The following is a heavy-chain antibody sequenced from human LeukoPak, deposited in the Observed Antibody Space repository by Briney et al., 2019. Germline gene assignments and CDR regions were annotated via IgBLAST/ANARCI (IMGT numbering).Heavy chain of an antibody. D-gene: IGHD5-18*01. J-gene: IGHJ4*02. CDR1: GFAFSKYW. Sequence: PGGSLRLSCAASGFAFSKYWMSWVRQAPGKGLEWVSYISDSSSYTNYADSVKGRFTISRDNPKNSLYLQMNSLRAEDTAVYYCARPGRGYSVDYWGQGTLVTVSS. V-gene: IGHV3-11*03. CDR3: ARPGRGYSVDY. CDR2: ISDSSSYT.